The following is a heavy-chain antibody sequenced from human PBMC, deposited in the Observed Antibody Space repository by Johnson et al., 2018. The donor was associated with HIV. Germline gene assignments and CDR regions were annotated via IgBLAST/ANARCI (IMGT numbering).Heavy chain of an antibody. D-gene: IGHD4-17*01. J-gene: IGHJ3*01. CDR3: ARGDSGDYAGAFDV. CDR2: INQGGSEI. CDR1: GFTFSSYW. V-gene: IGHV3-7*01. Sequence: VQLVESGGDLVQPGGSLRLSCAASGFTFSSYWMSWVRQAPGKGLEWVANINQGGSEIYYVDSVKGRFTISRDNAKNSLYLQMNSLRADDTAVYYCARGDSGDYAGAFDVWGQGTMVTVSS.